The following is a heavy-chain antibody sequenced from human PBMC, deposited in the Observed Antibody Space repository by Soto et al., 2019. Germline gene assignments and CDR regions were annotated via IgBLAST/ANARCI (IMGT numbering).Heavy chain of an antibody. J-gene: IGHJ3*02. D-gene: IGHD6-19*01. V-gene: IGHV3-23*01. Sequence: EVQLLESGGGLVQPGGSLRLSCAASGFTFSSYAMSWVRQAPGKGLEWVSAISGSGGSTYYADSVKGRFTISRDNSKNTLYLQMNSLRAEDTAVYYCAKVTSGIAVAGPDAFDIWGQGTMVTVSS. CDR1: GFTFSSYA. CDR3: AKVTSGIAVAGPDAFDI. CDR2: ISGSGGST.